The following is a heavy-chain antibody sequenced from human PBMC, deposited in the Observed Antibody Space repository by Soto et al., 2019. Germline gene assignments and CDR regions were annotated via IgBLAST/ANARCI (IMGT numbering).Heavy chain of an antibody. CDR3: ARHDRFLEWLLPPPYYSYRDV. CDR2: IYYSGST. J-gene: IGHJ6*03. Sequence: SETLSLTCTVSGGSISSSSYYWGWIRQPPGKGLEWIGSIYYSGSTYYNPSLKSRVTISVDTSKNQFSLKLSSVTAADTAVYYCARHDRFLEWLLPPPYYSYRDVWGKGTTFTVS. CDR1: GGSISSSSYY. D-gene: IGHD3-3*01. V-gene: IGHV4-39*01.